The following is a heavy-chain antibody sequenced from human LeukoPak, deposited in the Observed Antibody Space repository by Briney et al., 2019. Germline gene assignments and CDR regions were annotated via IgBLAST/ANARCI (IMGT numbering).Heavy chain of an antibody. CDR2: MNPNSGNT. V-gene: IGHV1-8*01. D-gene: IGHD3-10*01. Sequence: GASVKVSCKASGYTFTSYDINWVRQATGQGLEWMGWMNPNSGNTGYAQKFQGGVTMTRNTSISTAYMELSSLRSEDTAVYYCARDSYGSGSYQDYWGQGTLVTVSS. J-gene: IGHJ4*02. CDR1: GYTFTSYD. CDR3: ARDSYGSGSYQDY.